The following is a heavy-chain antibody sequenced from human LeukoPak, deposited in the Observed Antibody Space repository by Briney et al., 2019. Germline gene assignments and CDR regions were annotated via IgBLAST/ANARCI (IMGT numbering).Heavy chain of an antibody. CDR2: ISNSGSNR. D-gene: IGHD3-22*01. J-gene: IGHJ4*02. V-gene: IGHV3-48*03. CDR1: GFTFSSYV. Sequence: GSLRLSCAASGFTFSSYVMNWVRQAPGKGLEWVSYISNSGSNRYYADSVKGRFTISRDNAKNSVYLQINSLRAEDTAVYYCARARTDSSGYYRWGNYFDHWGQGTLVTVSS. CDR3: ARARTDSSGYYRWGNYFDH.